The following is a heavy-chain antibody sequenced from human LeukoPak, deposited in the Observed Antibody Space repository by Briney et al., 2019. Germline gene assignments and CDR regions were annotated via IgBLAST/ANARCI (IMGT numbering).Heavy chain of an antibody. Sequence: GGSLRLSCAASEFAFSTYNMNWVRQAPGKGLEWVSYISTGSSTTYYADSVKGRFTISRDNVENSLYLQMNSLGDEDTAVYYCARVAAGYSVNYFDYWGQGTLVTVSS. CDR1: EFAFSTYN. D-gene: IGHD4-23*01. J-gene: IGHJ4*02. V-gene: IGHV3-48*02. CDR2: ISTGSSTT. CDR3: ARVAAGYSVNYFDY.